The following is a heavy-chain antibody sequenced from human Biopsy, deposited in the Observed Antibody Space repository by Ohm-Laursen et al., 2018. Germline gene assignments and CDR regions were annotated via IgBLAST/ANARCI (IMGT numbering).Heavy chain of an antibody. CDR1: GYNFNAYY. J-gene: IGHJ3*01. CDR2: INPNNGGT. Sequence: GASVKVSCKASGYNFNAYYMQRVRQAPGQGLEWMGWINPNNGGTNYAHKFQGRVTMTRDTSISAAYMHLSGLTSDDTAVYYCARLAYSEYRRDPLDVWGQGTMVTVSS. D-gene: IGHD5-18*01. CDR3: ARLAYSEYRRDPLDV. V-gene: IGHV1-2*02.